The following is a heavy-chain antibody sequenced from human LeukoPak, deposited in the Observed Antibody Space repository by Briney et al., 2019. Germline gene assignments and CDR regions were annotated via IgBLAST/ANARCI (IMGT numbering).Heavy chain of an antibody. Sequence: SETLSLTCAVYGGSFSGYYWSWIRQPPGKGLEWIGEINHSGSTNYNPSLKRRVTISVDTSKAQFSLKLSSVTAADTAVYYCARFNVYYDILTGYYPPYYYYGMDVWGQGTTVTVSS. V-gene: IGHV4-34*01. CDR1: GGSFSGYY. CDR2: INHSGST. D-gene: IGHD3-9*01. CDR3: ARFNVYYDILTGYYPPYYYYGMDV. J-gene: IGHJ6*02.